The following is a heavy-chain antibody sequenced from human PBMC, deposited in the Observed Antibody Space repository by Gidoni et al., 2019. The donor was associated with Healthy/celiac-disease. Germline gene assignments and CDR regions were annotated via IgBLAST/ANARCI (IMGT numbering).Heavy chain of an antibody. J-gene: IGHJ4*02. D-gene: IGHD7-27*01. V-gene: IGHV4-61*01. CDR2: IYYSGST. CDR3: AREQLGTFDY. CDR1: GGSVSSGSYY. Sequence: QVQLQESGPGLVKPSETLSLTCTVPGGSVSSGSYYWSWLRQPPGKGLEWIGYIYYSGSTNYNPSLKSRVTISVDTSKNQFSLKLSSVTAADTAVYYCAREQLGTFDYWGQGTLVTVSS.